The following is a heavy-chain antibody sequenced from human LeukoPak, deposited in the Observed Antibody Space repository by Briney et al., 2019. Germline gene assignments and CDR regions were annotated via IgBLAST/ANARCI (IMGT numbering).Heavy chain of an antibody. Sequence: GESLKIFCKGSGYIFTNYWIGWARQMPGKGLEWMGIIYPGDSDTRYSPSFQGQVTMSADKSISTAYLKWSSLKASDTAMYYCARRATGTTKWFDPWGQGTLVTVSS. V-gene: IGHV5-51*01. D-gene: IGHD1-1*01. CDR1: GYIFTNYW. CDR3: ARRATGTTKWFDP. J-gene: IGHJ5*02. CDR2: IYPGDSDT.